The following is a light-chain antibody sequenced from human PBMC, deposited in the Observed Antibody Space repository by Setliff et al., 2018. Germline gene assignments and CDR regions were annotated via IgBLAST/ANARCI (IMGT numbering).Light chain of an antibody. Sequence: QSALTQAASVSGSPGQSITISCTGTSSDIGVYNYVSWYQQHPGKAPKLMIYDVSRRPSGVSNRLSGSKSGNTASLTVSGLQADDEADYFCCSYAASYNPYVFGSGTKVTVL. CDR1: SSDIGVYNY. CDR2: DVS. CDR3: CSYAASYNPYV. J-gene: IGLJ1*01. V-gene: IGLV2-14*03.